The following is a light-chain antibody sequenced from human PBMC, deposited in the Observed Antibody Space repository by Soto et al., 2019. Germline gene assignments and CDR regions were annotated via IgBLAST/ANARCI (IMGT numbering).Light chain of an antibody. CDR2: AAS. CDR3: KQANSFPFT. J-gene: IGKJ5*01. CDR1: QTINSR. V-gene: IGKV1-12*01. Sequence: DIQLTQSPSTLSASAGDRVTITCRASQTINSRLAWYQQKPGKAPKLLIYAASSLQSGVQSRFSGSGSGTDFTLTIRSLQPEDFATYYCKQANSFPFTVGQGTRLEIK.